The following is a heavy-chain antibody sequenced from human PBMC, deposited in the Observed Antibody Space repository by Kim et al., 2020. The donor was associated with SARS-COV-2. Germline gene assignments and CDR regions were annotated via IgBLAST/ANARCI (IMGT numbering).Heavy chain of an antibody. V-gene: IGHV4-34*01. J-gene: IGHJ6*03. CDR1: GGSFSGYY. Sequence: PSETLSLTCAVYGGSFSGYYWSWIRQPPGNGLEWIGEINHSGSTNYNPSLKSRVTISVDTSKNQFSLKLSSVTAADTAVYYCARGTRQWLVRGPYYYYMDVWGKGTTVTVSS. CDR2: INHSGST. CDR3: ARGTRQWLVRGPYYYYMDV. D-gene: IGHD6-19*01.